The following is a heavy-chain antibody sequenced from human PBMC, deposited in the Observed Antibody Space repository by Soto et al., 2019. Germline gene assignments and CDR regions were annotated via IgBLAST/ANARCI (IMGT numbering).Heavy chain of an antibody. J-gene: IGHJ5*02. CDR2: ISGSGFKK. Sequence: AGSLRLSCAASGFIFENFGMSWVRQAPGKGLEWTSSISGSGFKKYYADSVKGRFTISRDNSKSTVYLELNNLSAEDTAVYHCAKNQGVELVPLATVDWFDPWGQGSVVTVS. CDR1: GFIFENFG. D-gene: IGHD1-26*01. CDR3: AKNQGVELVPLATVDWFDP. V-gene: IGHV3-23*01.